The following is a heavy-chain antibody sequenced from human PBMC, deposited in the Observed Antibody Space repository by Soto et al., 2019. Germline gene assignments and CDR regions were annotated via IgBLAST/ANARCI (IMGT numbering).Heavy chain of an antibody. CDR1: GGSFRGYY. J-gene: IGHJ4*02. V-gene: IGHV4-31*11. CDR3: ATNRGFHLYSFDS. D-gene: IGHD2-8*01. Sequence: PSETLSLTCAVYGGSFRGYYWSWIRQHPTKGLEWIGYIYFSGTTWYNPSLKSRVVMSVDLSQNQFSLNPTSVTAADTAVYFCATNRGFHLYSFDSRGPRTPGTRSS. CDR2: IYFSGTT.